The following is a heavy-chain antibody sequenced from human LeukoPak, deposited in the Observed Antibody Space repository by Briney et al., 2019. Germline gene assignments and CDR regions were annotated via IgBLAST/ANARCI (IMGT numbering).Heavy chain of an antibody. D-gene: IGHD6-13*01. CDR1: GYTFTGYY. V-gene: IGHV3-30*18. Sequence: SCKASGYTFTGYYMHWVRQAPGKGLEWVAVISYDGSNKYYADSVKGRFTISRDNSKNTLYLQMNSLRAKDTAVYYCAKDARPYSSSWDLSDWGQGTLVTVSS. CDR3: AKDARPYSSSWDLSD. J-gene: IGHJ4*02. CDR2: ISYDGSNK.